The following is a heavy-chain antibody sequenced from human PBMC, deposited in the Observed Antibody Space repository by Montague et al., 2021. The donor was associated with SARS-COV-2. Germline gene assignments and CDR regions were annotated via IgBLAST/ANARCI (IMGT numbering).Heavy chain of an antibody. CDR3: ARVGGYVNSPPL. Sequence: SETLSLTCAVSGGSISISNWWSWVRQPPGKGLEWIGEISESGRTNYNPSLECRVTISVDKSKKHFSLNLSSVTAADTAVYYCARVGGYVNSPPLWGQGTLVTVSS. V-gene: IGHV4-4*02. J-gene: IGHJ4*02. D-gene: IGHD4-23*01. CDR2: ISESGRT. CDR1: GGSISISNW.